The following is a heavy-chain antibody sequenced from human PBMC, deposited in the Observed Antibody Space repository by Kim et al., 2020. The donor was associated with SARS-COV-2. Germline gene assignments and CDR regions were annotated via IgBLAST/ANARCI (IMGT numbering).Heavy chain of an antibody. D-gene: IGHD5-18*01. V-gene: IGHV4-31*03. CDR1: GGSISSGGYY. Sequence: SETLSLTCTVSGGSISSGGYYWSWIRQHPGKGLEWIGYIYYSGSTYYNPSLKSRVTISVDTSKNQFSLKLSSVTAADTAVYYCAREKTLDTAMVGEGWFDPWGQGTLVTVSS. CDR3: AREKTLDTAMVGEGWFDP. J-gene: IGHJ5*02. CDR2: IYYSGST.